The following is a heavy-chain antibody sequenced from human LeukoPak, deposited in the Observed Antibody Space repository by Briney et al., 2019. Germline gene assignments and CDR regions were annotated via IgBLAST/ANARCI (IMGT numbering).Heavy chain of an antibody. CDR3: ARDRWLGY. Sequence: SETLSLTCTVSGGSISSYFWSWVRQPPGKGLEWIEYIYYSGSTNYNPSLKSRVTISVDTSKNQFSLKLASVTTADTAVYYCARDRWLGYWGQGTLVTVSS. V-gene: IGHV4-59*01. CDR2: IYYSGST. J-gene: IGHJ4*02. D-gene: IGHD5-12*01. CDR1: GGSISSYF.